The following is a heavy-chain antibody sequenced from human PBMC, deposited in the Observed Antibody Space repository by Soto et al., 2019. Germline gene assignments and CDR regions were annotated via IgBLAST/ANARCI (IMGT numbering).Heavy chain of an antibody. CDR1: GFTFSSYA. J-gene: IGHJ6*02. V-gene: IGHV3-30*04. D-gene: IGHD6-19*01. CDR2: ISYDGSNK. Sequence: GGSLRLSCAASGFTFSSYAMHWVRQAPGKGLEWVAVISYDGSNKYYADSVKGRFTISIDNSKNTLYLQMNSLRAEDTAVYYCAKEGVAVDGSYYYYGMDVWGQGTTVTVSS. CDR3: AKEGVAVDGSYYYYGMDV.